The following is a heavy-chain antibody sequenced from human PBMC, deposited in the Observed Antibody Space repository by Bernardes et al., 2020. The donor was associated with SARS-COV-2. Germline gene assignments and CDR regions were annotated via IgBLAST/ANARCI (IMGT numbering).Heavy chain of an antibody. CDR3: ARIYTGALHD. D-gene: IGHD3-16*01. CDR2: INPNSGGT. Sequence: ASVKVSCKASGYPFTGYYIHWVRQAPGQGLEWMGWINPNSGGTDYAQKFQGRVNMTRDSSITTAYMELGNLTSDDTAVYYCARIYTGALHDWGQGTLLTVSS. J-gene: IGHJ4*02. V-gene: IGHV1-2*02. CDR1: GYPFTGYY.